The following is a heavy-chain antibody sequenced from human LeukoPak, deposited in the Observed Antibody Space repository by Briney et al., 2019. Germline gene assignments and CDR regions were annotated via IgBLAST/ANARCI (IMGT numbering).Heavy chain of an antibody. CDR1: GFTFSSYN. V-gene: IGHV3-21*01. CDR3: AKRGIAAAASFDY. D-gene: IGHD6-13*01. Sequence: GGSLRLSCAASGFTFSSYNMNGVRQAPGKGLEWVSAISSSETYIYYADSVKGRFTISRDNAKNSLYLQMNSLTAEDTAVYYCAKRGIAAAASFDYWGQGTLVTVSS. J-gene: IGHJ4*02. CDR2: ISSSETYI.